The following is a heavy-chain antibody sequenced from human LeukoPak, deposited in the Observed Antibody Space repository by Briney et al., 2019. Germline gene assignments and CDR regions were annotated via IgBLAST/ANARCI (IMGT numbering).Heavy chain of an antibody. CDR1: GFTFSSYW. J-gene: IGHJ4*02. CDR2: IKHDGSEK. Sequence: GRSLRLSCAASGFTFSSYWMSWVRQAPGKGLEWVANIKHDGSEKYYVDSVKGRFTISRDNAKNSLYLQMNSLRAEDTAVYYCARDRGPGSDHYFDYWGQGTLVTVSS. V-gene: IGHV3-7*01. D-gene: IGHD3-10*01. CDR3: ARDRGPGSDHYFDY.